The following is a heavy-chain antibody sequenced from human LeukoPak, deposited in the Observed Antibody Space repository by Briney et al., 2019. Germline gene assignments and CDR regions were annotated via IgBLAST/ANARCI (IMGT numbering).Heavy chain of an antibody. CDR3: ARGPAAGNLLGY. J-gene: IGHJ4*02. Sequence: GGSLRLSCAASGFTFGSYWMSWVRQAPGKGLEWGANIKQGGSEKYYVDSVKGRFTVSRDNAKNSLFLQMNSLRAEDTAVYYCARGPAAGNLLGYWGQGTLVTVSS. CDR2: IKQGGSEK. D-gene: IGHD6-19*01. CDR1: GFTFGSYW. V-gene: IGHV3-7*01.